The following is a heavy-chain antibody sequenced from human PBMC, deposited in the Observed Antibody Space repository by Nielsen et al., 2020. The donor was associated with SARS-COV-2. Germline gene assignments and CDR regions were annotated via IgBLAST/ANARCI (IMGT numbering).Heavy chain of an antibody. J-gene: IGHJ4*02. CDR1: GFSFSSYA. CDR2: IGTTGDKT. Sequence: GESLKISCAASGFSFSSYAMTWVRQAPGKGLEWVSSIGTTGDKTFYADSVKGRFTISRDNSKNTLYLQLNSLRAEDTAVYFCAKEKGYCSGGRCRSPFDSWGQGALVTVSS. D-gene: IGHD2-15*01. V-gene: IGHV3-23*01. CDR3: AKEKGYCSGGRCRSPFDS.